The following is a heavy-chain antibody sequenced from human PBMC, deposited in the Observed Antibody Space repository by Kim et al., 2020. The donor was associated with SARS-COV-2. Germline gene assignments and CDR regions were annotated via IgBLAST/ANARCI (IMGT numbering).Heavy chain of an antibody. CDR3: ARDQEEAYYYDSSPAD. CDR2: IIPILGIA. V-gene: IGHV1-69*04. CDR1: GGTFSSYA. D-gene: IGHD3-22*01. Sequence: SVKVSCKASGGTFSSYAISWVRQAPGQGLEWMGRIIPILGIANYAQKFQGRATITADKSTSTAYMELSSLRSEDTAVYYCARDQEEAYYYDSSPADWGQGTLVTVSS. J-gene: IGHJ4*02.